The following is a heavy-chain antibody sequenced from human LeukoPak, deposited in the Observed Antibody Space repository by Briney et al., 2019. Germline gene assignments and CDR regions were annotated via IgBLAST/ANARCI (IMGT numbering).Heavy chain of an antibody. J-gene: IGHJ4*02. D-gene: IGHD2-15*01. CDR3: AKDQVVGYCSGGSCYSVV. V-gene: IGHV3-23*01. Sequence: GGSLRLSCAASGFTFSSYAMSWVRQAPGKGLEWVSAISGSGGSTYYADSVKGRFTISRDNSKNTLYLQMNSLRAEDTAVYYCAKDQVVGYCSGGSCYSVVWGQGTLVTVSS. CDR2: ISGSGGST. CDR1: GFTFSSYA.